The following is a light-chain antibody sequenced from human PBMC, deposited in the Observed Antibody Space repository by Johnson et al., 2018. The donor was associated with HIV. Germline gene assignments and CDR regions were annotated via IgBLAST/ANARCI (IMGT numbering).Light chain of an antibody. J-gene: IGLJ1*01. CDR3: GTWDSSLSAGGV. V-gene: IGLV1-51*02. CDR2: ENN. Sequence: QPVLTQPPSVSAAPGQKVTIYCSGSSSNIGNNYVSWYQQLPGTAPKLLIYENNKRPSGIPDRFSGSKSGTSATLGITGLQTGDEADYYCGTWDSSLSAGGVFGTGTKVTVL. CDR1: SSNIGNNY.